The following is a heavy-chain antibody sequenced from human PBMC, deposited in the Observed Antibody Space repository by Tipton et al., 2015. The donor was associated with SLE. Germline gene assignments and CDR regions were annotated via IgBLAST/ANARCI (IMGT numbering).Heavy chain of an antibody. J-gene: IGHJ4*02. CDR3: AAVSSALWDFGY. CDR1: GYSIRSGYY. CDR2: IYHSGST. V-gene: IGHV4-38-2*02. D-gene: IGHD6-19*01. Sequence: TLSLTCTVSGYSIRSGYYWGWIRQPPGKGLEWIGSIYHSGSTYYNPSLKSRVTISVDTSKNQFSLKLSSVTAADTAVYYCAAVSSALWDFGYWGQGTLVTVSS.